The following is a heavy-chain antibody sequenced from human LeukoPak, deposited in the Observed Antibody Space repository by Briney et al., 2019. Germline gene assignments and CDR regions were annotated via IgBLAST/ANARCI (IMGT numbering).Heavy chain of an antibody. CDR3: ARVGYSSSWYGWVDY. Sequence: SVKVSCKASGYTFTSYAMNWVRQAPGQGLEWMGGIIPIFGTANYAQKFQGRVTITTDESTSTAYMELSSLRSEDTAVYYCARVGYSSSWYGWVDYWGQGTLVTVSS. J-gene: IGHJ4*02. CDR2: IIPIFGTA. CDR1: GYTFTSYA. V-gene: IGHV1-69*05. D-gene: IGHD6-13*01.